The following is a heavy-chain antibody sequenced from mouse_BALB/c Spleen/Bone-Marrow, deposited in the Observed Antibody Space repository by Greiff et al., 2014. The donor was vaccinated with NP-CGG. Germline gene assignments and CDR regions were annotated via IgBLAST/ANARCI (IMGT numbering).Heavy chain of an antibody. CDR2: INPDSSTI. V-gene: IGHV4-1*02. Sequence: VQLKESGGGLGQPGGSLKLSCGASGFDFNRYWVRWGRQAPGEGLEWIGEINPDSSTINYTPSLKDKFIISRDNAKNTLYLQMSKVRSEDTALYYCARQGYYGKGDYWGQGTTLTVSS. J-gene: IGHJ2*01. CDR3: ARQGYYGKGDY. CDR1: GFDFNRYW. D-gene: IGHD2-1*01.